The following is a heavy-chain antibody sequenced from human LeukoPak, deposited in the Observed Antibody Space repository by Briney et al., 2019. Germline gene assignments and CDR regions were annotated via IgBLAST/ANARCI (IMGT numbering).Heavy chain of an antibody. CDR3: ARDEHTYYYDSSGYNY. J-gene: IGHJ4*02. D-gene: IGHD3-22*01. CDR1: GFTFSSYW. Sequence: GGSLRLSCAASGFTFSSYWMSWVRQAPGKGLEWVANIKQDGSEKYYVDSVKGRFTISRDNAKDSLYLQMNSLRAEDTAVYYCARDEHTYYYDSSGYNYWGQGTLVTVSS. V-gene: IGHV3-7*01. CDR2: IKQDGSEK.